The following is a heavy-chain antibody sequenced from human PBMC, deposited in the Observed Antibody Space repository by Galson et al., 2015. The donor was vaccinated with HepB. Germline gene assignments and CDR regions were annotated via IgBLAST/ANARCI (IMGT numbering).Heavy chain of an antibody. Sequence: SLRLSCAASRFPFSGSAIHWVRQASGKGLEWLGRIRSKADTYATVYAASVKGRFTISRDDSKNTAYLQMDSLKTEDTGVYFCARRSRTLGFDYRGQGTLVTVSS. CDR2: IRSKADTYAT. D-gene: IGHD3-16*01. J-gene: IGHJ4*02. V-gene: IGHV3-73*01. CDR1: RFPFSGSA. CDR3: ARRSRTLGFDY.